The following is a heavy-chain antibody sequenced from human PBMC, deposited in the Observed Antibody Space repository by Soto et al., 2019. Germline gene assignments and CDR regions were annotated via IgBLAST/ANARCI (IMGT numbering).Heavy chain of an antibody. D-gene: IGHD5-18*01. CDR3: ARDPTAMVTFDY. CDR1: GFTFSSYS. J-gene: IGHJ4*02. Sequence: EVQLVESGGGLVKPGGSLRLSCAASGFTFSSYSMNWVRQAPGKGLEWVSSISSSSSYIYYVDSVKGRFTISRDNAKNSLYLQMNSLRAEDKAVYYCARDPTAMVTFDYWGQGTLVTVSS. CDR2: ISSSSSYI. V-gene: IGHV3-21*01.